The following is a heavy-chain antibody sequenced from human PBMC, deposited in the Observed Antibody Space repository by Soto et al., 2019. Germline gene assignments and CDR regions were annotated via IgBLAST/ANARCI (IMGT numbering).Heavy chain of an antibody. D-gene: IGHD3-9*01. CDR2: IYYSGST. CDR3: ARVPADWLSCWFDP. Sequence: QVQLQESGPGLVKPSQTLSLTCTVSGGSISSGDYYWSWIRQPPGKGLEWIGYIYYSGSTYYNPSLQSRVTISVDTSKNQFSLKLSSVNAADAAVYYWARVPADWLSCWFDPWGQGTLFAVSS. CDR1: GGSISSGDYY. V-gene: IGHV4-30-4*01. J-gene: IGHJ5*02.